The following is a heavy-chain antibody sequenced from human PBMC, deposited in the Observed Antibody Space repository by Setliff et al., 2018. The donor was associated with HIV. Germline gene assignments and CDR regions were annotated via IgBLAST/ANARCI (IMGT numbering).Heavy chain of an antibody. V-gene: IGHV4-39*01. CDR2: IYYHGST. CDR1: GGSISSTNYF. J-gene: IGHJ4*02. D-gene: IGHD3-16*01. CDR3: VNPSGAMGDFDS. Sequence: SETLSLTCTVSGGSISSTNYFWGWIRQPPGKGLEWIGTIYYHGSTYYNPSLKSRVTISIDTSKNQFSLQLTSVTAADTAVYYCVNPSGAMGDFDSWCQGTLVTVSS.